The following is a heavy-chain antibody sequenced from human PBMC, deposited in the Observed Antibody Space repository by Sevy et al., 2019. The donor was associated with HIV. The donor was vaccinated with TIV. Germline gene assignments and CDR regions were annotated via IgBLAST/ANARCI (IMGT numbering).Heavy chain of an antibody. J-gene: IGHJ4*02. D-gene: IGHD3-3*01. CDR3: VRFDTKIKIFGVPRGAY. CDR2: INHREVT. Sequence: SETLSLTCTVYGGSFSDFYWNWIRQSPGKGLEWIGEINHREVTNYNPSLKSRATISADASNRQSSLTLTSVTAADTAVYYCVRFDTKIKIFGVPRGAYWGPGTLVTVSS. V-gene: IGHV4-34*01. CDR1: GGSFSDFY.